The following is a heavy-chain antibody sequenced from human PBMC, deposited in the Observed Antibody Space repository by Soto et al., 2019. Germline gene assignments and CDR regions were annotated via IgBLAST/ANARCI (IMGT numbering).Heavy chain of an antibody. D-gene: IGHD3-16*02. V-gene: IGHV3-21*01. CDR3: ARDHAPRDYIWGSYRYAVFDY. J-gene: IGHJ4*02. CDR1: GFTFSSYS. CDR2: ISSSSSYI. Sequence: GGSLRLSCAASGFTFSSYSMNWVRQAPGKGLEWVSSISSSSSYIYYADSVKGRFTISRDNPKNSLYLQMNSLRAEDTAVYYCARDHAPRDYIWGSYRYAVFDYWGQGTLVTVSS.